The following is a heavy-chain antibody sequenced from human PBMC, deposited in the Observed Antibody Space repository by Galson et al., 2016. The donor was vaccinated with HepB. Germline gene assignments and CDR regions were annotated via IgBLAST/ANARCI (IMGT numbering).Heavy chain of an antibody. D-gene: IGHD3-3*01. J-gene: IGHJ4*02. CDR1: GFNFSPYT. CDR2: TSYDGTYK. Sequence: SLRLSCAASGFNFSPYTMHWVRQAPGKGLEWVTLTSYDGTYKYYTDSVKGRFTISSDNSKNTLYLEMNSLRPEDTAIYYCARGHDDVLSGRLDYWGQGTLVTVSS. CDR3: ARGHDDVLSGRLDY. V-gene: IGHV3-30*04.